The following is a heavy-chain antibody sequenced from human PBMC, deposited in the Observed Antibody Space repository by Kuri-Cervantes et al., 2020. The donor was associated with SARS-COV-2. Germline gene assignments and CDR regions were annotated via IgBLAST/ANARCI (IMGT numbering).Heavy chain of an antibody. CDR3: AKFYRDIVVVPAARGFYFDY. CDR1: GFTFSSYA. J-gene: IGHJ4*02. CDR2: ISGSGGST. D-gene: IGHD2-2*01. V-gene: IGHV3-23*01. Sequence: GGSLRLSCAASGFTFSSYAMSWVRQAPGKGLEWVSAISGSGGSTYYADSVKGRFTISRDNSKNTLYLQMNSPRAEDTAVYYCAKFYRDIVVVPAARGFYFDYWGQGTLVTVSS.